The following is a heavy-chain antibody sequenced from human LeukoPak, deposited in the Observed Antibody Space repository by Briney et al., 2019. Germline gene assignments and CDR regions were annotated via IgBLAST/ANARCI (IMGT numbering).Heavy chain of an antibody. CDR1: GGSISSSNDY. D-gene: IGHD3-22*01. Sequence: SETLSLTCTLSGGSISSSNDYWGWIRQPPGKGLEWIGSTYYSGSTYYNPSLKSRVTISLATSTTQFPLKLSSVTAADTAVYYCRPYYYDSSGYYFDYWGQGTLVTVSS. J-gene: IGHJ4*02. V-gene: IGHV4-39*06. CDR3: RPYYYDSSGYYFDY. CDR2: TYYSGST.